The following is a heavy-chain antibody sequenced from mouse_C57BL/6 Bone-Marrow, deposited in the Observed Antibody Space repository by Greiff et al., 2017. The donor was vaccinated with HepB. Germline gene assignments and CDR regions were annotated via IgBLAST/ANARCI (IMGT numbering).Heavy chain of an antibody. V-gene: IGHV6-6*01. CDR2: IRNKANNHAT. J-gene: IGHJ1*03. D-gene: IGHD1-1*01. Sequence: EVKLMESGGGLVQPGGSMKLSCAASGFTFSDAWMDWVRQSPEKGLEWVAEIRNKANNHATYYAESVKGRFTISRDDSKRSVYLQMNSLRAEDTGIYYCTRPIRYYGSSWYFDVWGTGTTVTVSS. CDR3: TRPIRYYGSSWYFDV. CDR1: GFTFSDAW.